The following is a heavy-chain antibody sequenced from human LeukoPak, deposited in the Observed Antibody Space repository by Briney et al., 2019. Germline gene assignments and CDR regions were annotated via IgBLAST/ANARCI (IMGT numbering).Heavy chain of an antibody. Sequence: SETLSPTCAVYGGSFSGYYWSWIRQPPGKGLEWIGEINHSGSTNYNPSLKSRVTISVDTSKNQFSLKLSSVTAADTAVYYCAREGVYYDSSYDAFDIWGQGTMVTVSS. V-gene: IGHV4-34*01. J-gene: IGHJ3*02. CDR2: INHSGST. CDR3: AREGVYYDSSYDAFDI. CDR1: GGSFSGYY. D-gene: IGHD3-22*01.